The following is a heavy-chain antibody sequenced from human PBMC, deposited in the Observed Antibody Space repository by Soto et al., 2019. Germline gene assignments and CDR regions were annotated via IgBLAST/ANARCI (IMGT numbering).Heavy chain of an antibody. CDR3: ARESEDLTSNFDY. V-gene: IGHV3-21*06. CDR1: GFTFTRYS. J-gene: IGHJ4*02. Sequence: GGSLRLSCAASGFTFTRYSMNWVRQAPGKGLEWVSSISSTTNYTYYGDSMKGRFTISRDNAKNSLYLEMNSLRAEDTAVYYCARESEDLTSNFDYWGQGTLVTVSS. CDR2: ISSTTNYT.